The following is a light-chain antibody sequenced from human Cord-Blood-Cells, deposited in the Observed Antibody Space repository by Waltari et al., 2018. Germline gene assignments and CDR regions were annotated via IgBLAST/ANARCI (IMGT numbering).Light chain of an antibody. CDR1: QSVSSSY. Sequence: EIVLTQSPGTLSLSPGERATLSCRASQSVSSSYLAWYQQTPGQAPRLLIYGASSRATGIPDRFSGSGSGTDVTLTIGRLEPEDFAVYACQQYGSSPRTFGQGTKVEIK. J-gene: IGKJ1*01. CDR2: GAS. V-gene: IGKV3-20*01. CDR3: QQYGSSPRT.